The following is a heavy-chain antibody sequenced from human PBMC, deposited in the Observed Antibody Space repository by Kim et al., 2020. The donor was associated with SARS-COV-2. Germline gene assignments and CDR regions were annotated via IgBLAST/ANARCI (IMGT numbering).Heavy chain of an antibody. CDR2: IYYSGST. Sequence: SETLSLTCTVSGGSISSSSYYWGWIRQPPGKGLEWIGSIYYSGSTYYNPSLKSRVTISVDTSKNQFSLKLSSVTAADTAVYYCAGEVATKGNYYYYYGMDVWGQGTTVTVSS. J-gene: IGHJ6*02. CDR3: AGEVATKGNYYYYYGMDV. D-gene: IGHD5-12*01. CDR1: GGSISSSSYY. V-gene: IGHV4-39*01.